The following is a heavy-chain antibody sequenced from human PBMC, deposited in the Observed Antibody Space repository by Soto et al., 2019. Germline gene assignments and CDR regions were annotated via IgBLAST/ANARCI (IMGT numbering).Heavy chain of an antibody. CDR2: IYYSGST. J-gene: IGHJ6*02. CDR3: ARDHDYGDYDDYYGMDV. V-gene: IGHV4-39*01. D-gene: IGHD4-17*01. Sequence: SETLTLTCTVSGGSISSSSYYWGWIRQPPGKGLEWIGSIYYSGSTYYNPSLKSRVTISVDTSKNQFSLKLSSVTAADTAVYYCARDHDYGDYDDYYGMDVWGQGTTVTVSS. CDR1: GGSISSSSYY.